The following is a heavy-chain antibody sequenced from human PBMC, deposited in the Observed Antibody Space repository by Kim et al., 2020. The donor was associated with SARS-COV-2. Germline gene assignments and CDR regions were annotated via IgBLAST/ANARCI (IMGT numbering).Heavy chain of an antibody. CDR1: GFTFSSYG. CDR3: VKRGGTWYFDL. J-gene: IGHJ2*01. V-gene: IGHV3-23*01. Sequence: GGSLRLSCAASGFTFSSYGMTWVRQAPGKGLEWVSTISSSGDNTVYADSVKGRFTVSRDNSKNTLHLQMNSLRADDTAVYYCVKRGGTWYFDLWGRGTLVTVSS. D-gene: IGHD1-1*01. CDR2: ISSSGDNT.